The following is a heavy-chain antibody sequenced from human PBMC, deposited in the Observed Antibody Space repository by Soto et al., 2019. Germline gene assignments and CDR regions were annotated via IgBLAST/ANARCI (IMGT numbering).Heavy chain of an antibody. CDR2: IYKSATT. V-gene: IGHV4-30-4*01. Sequence: SETLSLTCSVSGDSISTVDYFWAWIRQPPGQALEYIGYIYKSATTYYNPSFESRGAISLDTSKSQFSLNVTSVTAAATPVYFCARGRYCLPGRCFPNWFDSWGQGTLVTVS. J-gene: IGHJ5*01. D-gene: IGHD2-15*01. CDR1: GDSISTVDYF. CDR3: ARGRYCLPGRCFPNWFDS.